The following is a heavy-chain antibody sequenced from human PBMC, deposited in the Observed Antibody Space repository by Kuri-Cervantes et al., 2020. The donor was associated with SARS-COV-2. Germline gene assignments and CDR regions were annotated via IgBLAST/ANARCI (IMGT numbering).Heavy chain of an antibody. J-gene: IGHJ4*02. CDR1: GFNFSRAD. V-gene: IGHV3-30*18. CDR2: ISYGGKHK. CDR3: AKDHFGVHDF. Sequence: GGSLRLSCAASGFNFSRADMHWVRQAPGKGLEWVAFISYGGKHKKCIGSGKGRFAISRDNSQNTLLLQMTSLRSEDTAMYYCAKDHFGVHDFWGQGTLVTVSS. D-gene: IGHD2-21*01.